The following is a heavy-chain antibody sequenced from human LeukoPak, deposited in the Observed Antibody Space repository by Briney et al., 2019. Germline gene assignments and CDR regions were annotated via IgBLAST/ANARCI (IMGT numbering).Heavy chain of an antibody. J-gene: IGHJ4*02. CDR2: FYYRGDT. CDR3: ARWPGRGRIDY. Sequence: PSETLSLTCTVSGVSVSSGGYYWSWIRQPPGKTLEWIGHFYYRGDTDYNPSLNSRVTISVDTSKNQFSLKLSSVTAADTAVYYCARWPGRGRIDYWGQGTLVTVSS. V-gene: IGHV4-61*08. D-gene: IGHD3/OR15-3a*01. CDR1: GVSVSSGGYY.